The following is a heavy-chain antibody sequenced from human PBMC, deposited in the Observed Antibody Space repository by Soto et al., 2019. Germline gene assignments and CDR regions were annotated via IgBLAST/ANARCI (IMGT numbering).Heavy chain of an antibody. V-gene: IGHV4-39*01. CDR2: IYYSGST. Sequence: QLQLPESGPGLVKPSETLSLTCTVSGGSFSSSSYYWGWIRQPPGKGLEWIGSIYYSGSTYYNPSLKSRVTISVDTSKNQFSLKLSSVTAADTAVYYCARQDYDYVWGSYRVDAFDIWGQGTMVTVSS. CDR3: ARQDYDYVWGSYRVDAFDI. J-gene: IGHJ3*02. CDR1: GGSFSSSSYY. D-gene: IGHD3-16*02.